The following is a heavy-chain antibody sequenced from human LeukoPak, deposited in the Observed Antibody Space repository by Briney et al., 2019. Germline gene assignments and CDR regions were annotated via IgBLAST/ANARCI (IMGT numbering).Heavy chain of an antibody. CDR3: ARDFKTLYYFDY. J-gene: IGHJ4*02. CDR1: GFTFSSYS. V-gene: IGHV3-21*01. CDR2: ISSSSSYI. Sequence: TAGGSLRLSCAASGFTFSSYSMNWVRQAPGEGLEWVSSISSSSSYIYYADSVKGRFTISRDNAKNSLYLQMNSLRAEDTAVYYCARDFKTLYYFDYWGQGTLVTVSS.